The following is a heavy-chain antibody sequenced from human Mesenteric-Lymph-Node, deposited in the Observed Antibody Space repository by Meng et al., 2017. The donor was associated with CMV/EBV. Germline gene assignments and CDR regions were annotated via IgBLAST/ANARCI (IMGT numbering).Heavy chain of an antibody. J-gene: IGHJ5*02. V-gene: IGHV3-11*04. CDR3: ARNSYDYSMGWVDP. Sequence: GESLKISCAASGFTFSDYYMSWIRQAPGKGLEWVSYISLIGSNIFYADSVQGRFTISRDNAKNSLYLEMNSLRPEDTAVYYCARNSYDYSMGWVDPWGQGTLVTVSS. D-gene: IGHD4-11*01. CDR2: ISLIGSNI. CDR1: GFTFSDYY.